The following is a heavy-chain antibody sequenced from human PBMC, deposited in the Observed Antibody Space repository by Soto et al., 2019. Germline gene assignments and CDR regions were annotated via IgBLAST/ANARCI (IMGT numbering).Heavy chain of an antibody. V-gene: IGHV4-31*03. D-gene: IGHD3-16*01. Sequence: SETLSLTCTVSGGSISSGYYWSWIRQYPGKGLEWIGYIYYSGNTYYNPSLKSRVSISLDTSKSQFSLKLDSVTAADTAVYYCARDAPVELRAPNSMDVWGQGTTVTVSS. CDR3: ARDAPVELRAPNSMDV. CDR1: GGSISSGYY. CDR2: IYYSGNT. J-gene: IGHJ6*02.